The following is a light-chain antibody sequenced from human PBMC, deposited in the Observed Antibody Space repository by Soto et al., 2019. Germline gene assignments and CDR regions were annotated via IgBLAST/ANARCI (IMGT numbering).Light chain of an antibody. CDR3: YQYNSYSSIT. Sequence: DIQMTQSPSTLSASVGDRVNITCRASQSISSWLAWYQQKPGKAAKLLIYDASSLESGDPSSFSGSGSGTEFTLSICRLQPDDFATYYCYQYNSYSSITFGQGTKLEIK. CDR2: DAS. J-gene: IGKJ2*01. V-gene: IGKV1-5*01. CDR1: QSISSW.